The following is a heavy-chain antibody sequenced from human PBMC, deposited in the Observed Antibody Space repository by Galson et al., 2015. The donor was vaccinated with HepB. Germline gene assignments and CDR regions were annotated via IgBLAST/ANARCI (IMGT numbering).Heavy chain of an antibody. D-gene: IGHD3-3*01. J-gene: IGHJ6*02. CDR2: INTNTGNP. Sequence: SVKVSCKASGYTFTNYAMNWVRQAPGQRLEWMGWINTNTGNPTYAQGFTGRFVFSLDISVNTAYLQISSLKAEDTAVYFCARDSSAHSYYDSWTGYYAGPFYLYGMDGWGQGTTVTVSS. CDR3: ARDSSAHSYYDSWTGYYAGPFYLYGMDG. V-gene: IGHV7-4-1*02. CDR1: GYTFTNYA.